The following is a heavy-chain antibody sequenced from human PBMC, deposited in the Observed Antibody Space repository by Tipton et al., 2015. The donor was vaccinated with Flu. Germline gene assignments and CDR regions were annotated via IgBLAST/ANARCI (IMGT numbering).Heavy chain of an antibody. CDR2: IYYSGTT. J-gene: IGHJ4*02. CDR3: ARGPEQWLVNPHYFDY. D-gene: IGHD6-19*01. V-gene: IGHV4-39*07. Sequence: TLSLTCTVSGDSISTTIYYWGWVRQPPGKGLEWIGSIYYSGTTYYNPSLKSRVTISVDTSKNQFSLKLSSVTAADTAVSYCARGPEQWLVNPHYFDYWGQGTLVTVSS. CDR1: GDSISTTIYY.